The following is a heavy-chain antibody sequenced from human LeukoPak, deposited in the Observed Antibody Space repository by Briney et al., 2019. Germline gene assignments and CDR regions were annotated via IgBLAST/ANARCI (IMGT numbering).Heavy chain of an antibody. J-gene: IGHJ4*02. D-gene: IGHD3-10*01. Sequence: ASVKVSCKASGYTFTSYGISWVRQAPGQGLEWMGGIIPIFGTANYAQKFQGRVTITADESTSTAYMELSSLRSEDTAVYYCARGMVRGVLHVDYWGQGTLVTVSS. V-gene: IGHV1-69*13. CDR3: ARGMVRGVLHVDY. CDR1: GYTFTSYG. CDR2: IIPIFGTA.